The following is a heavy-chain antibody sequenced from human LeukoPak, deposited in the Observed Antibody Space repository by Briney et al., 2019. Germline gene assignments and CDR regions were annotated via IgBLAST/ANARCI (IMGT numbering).Heavy chain of an antibody. CDR1: GYTFTGYY. CDR3: ARDPLNYDGSGYYLS. CDR2: INPNSGGT. V-gene: IGHV1-2*02. D-gene: IGHD3-22*01. Sequence: ASVKVSCKASGYTFTGYYMHWVRQAPGQGLEWMGWINPNSGGTNYAQKFQGRVTMTRDTSISTAYMELSRLRSDDTAVYYCARDPLNYDGSGYYLSWGQGTLVTVSS. J-gene: IGHJ4*02.